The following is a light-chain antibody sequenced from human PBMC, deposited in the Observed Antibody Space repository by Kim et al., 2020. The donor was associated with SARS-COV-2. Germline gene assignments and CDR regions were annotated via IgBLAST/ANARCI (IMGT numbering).Light chain of an antibody. CDR1: RSNIGNNY. J-gene: IGLJ2*01. V-gene: IGLV1-51*01. CDR2: DNN. Sequence: GQTVTISCYGSRSNIGNNYVSWYQQLPGTAPKLLIYDNNKRPSGIPDRFSGSKSGTSATLGITGLQTGDEADYYCGTWDSSLSVVVFGGGTQLTVL. CDR3: GTWDSSLSVVV.